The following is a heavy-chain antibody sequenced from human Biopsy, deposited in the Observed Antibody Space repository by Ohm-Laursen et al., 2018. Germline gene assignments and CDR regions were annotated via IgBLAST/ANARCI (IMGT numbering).Heavy chain of an antibody. CDR1: GYIFTSFG. CDR3: ARVREGGLLDY. V-gene: IGHV1-18*01. Sequence: SVKVSCKGSGYIFTSFGVSWVRQAPGHGLEWMGWVSTYNGNTEYEQKFQGRATMTTDTSANTAYMELRSLRSDDTAVYFCARVREGGLLDYWGQGILVTVSS. CDR2: VSTYNGNT. D-gene: IGHD3-16*01. J-gene: IGHJ4*02.